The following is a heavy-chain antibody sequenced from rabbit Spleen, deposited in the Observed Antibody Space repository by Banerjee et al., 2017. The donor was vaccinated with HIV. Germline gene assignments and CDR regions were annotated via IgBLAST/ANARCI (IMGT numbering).Heavy chain of an antibody. V-gene: IGHV1S45*01. CDR3: ARDLVAVIGWNFNL. Sequence: QEQLVESGGGLVKPGASLTLICTASGFSFSSGYDMSWVRQAPGKGLECIACIYADSSGSTYYASWAKGRFTMSRTSSTTVTLQMTSLTAADTATYFCARDLVAVIGWNFNLWGPGTLVTVS. CDR1: GFSFSSGYD. D-gene: IGHD1-1*01. J-gene: IGHJ4*01. CDR2: IYADSSGST.